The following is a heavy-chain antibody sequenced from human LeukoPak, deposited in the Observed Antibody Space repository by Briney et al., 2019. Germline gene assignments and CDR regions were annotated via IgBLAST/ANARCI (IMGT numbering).Heavy chain of an antibody. CDR3: ASILDRANWFDP. CDR1: GYTFTSYG. CDR2: ISAYNGNT. J-gene: IGHJ5*02. Sequence: ASVKVSCKASGYTFTSYGISWVRHAPGQGLEWMGWISAYNGNTNYAQKLQGRVTMTTDTSTSTAYMELRSLRSDDTAVYYCASILDRANWFDPWGQGTLVTVSS. V-gene: IGHV1-18*01.